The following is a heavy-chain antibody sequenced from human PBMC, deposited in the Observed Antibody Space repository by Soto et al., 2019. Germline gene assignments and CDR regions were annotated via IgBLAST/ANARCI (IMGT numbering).Heavy chain of an antibody. D-gene: IGHD2-2*01. V-gene: IGHV5-10-1*01. CDR3: ARGLYMRSAVSFDY. CDR1: GYSFTSYW. J-gene: IGHJ4*02. CDR2: IDPSDSYT. Sequence: GASLKISCKGSGYSFTSYWISWVRQMPGKGLEWMGRIDPSDSYTNYSPSFQGHVTISADKSISTAYLQWSSLKASDTAMYYCARGLYMRSAVSFDYWGQGTLVTVSS.